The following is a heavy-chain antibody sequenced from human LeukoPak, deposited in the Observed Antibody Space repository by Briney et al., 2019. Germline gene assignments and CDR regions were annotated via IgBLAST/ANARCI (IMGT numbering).Heavy chain of an antibody. CDR2: INPNSGGT. V-gene: IGHV1-2*02. D-gene: IGHD3-22*01. J-gene: IGHJ4*02. Sequence: ASVKVSCKASGYTFTGYYMHWVRQAPGQGVEWMGWINPNSGGTNYAQKFQGRVTMTRDTSTSTAYMELSRLRSDDTAVYYCARAYERTYYYDSSGYPTGYWGQGTLVTVSS. CDR3: ARAYERTYYYDSSGYPTGY. CDR1: GYTFTGYY.